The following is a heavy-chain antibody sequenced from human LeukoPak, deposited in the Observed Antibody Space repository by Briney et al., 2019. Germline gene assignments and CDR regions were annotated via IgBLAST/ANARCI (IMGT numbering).Heavy chain of an antibody. D-gene: IGHD2-2*01. CDR1: GFTFSSYS. CDR2: ISSDSNYI. J-gene: IGHJ3*02. Sequence: GGSLRLSCAASGFTFSSYSMNWVRRAPGKGLEWGSSISSDSNYIFYADSVQGRFTISRDNAENSLFLQMTSLRAEDTAVYYCASRYCTSTNCYAFDIWGQGTMVTVSS. CDR3: ASRYCTSTNCYAFDI. V-gene: IGHV3-21*01.